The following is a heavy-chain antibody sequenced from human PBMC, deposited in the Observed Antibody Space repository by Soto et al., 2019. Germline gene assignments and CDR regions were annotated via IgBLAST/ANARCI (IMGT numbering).Heavy chain of an antibody. D-gene: IGHD3-3*01. CDR1: GFTFSSYA. J-gene: IGHJ4*02. Sequence: GGSLRLSCAASGFTFSSYAMSWVRQAPGKGLEWVSAISGSGGSTYYADSVKGRFTISRDNSKNTLYLQMNSLRAEDTAVYYCATVYYDFWSGYPPYYFDYWGQGTLVTVSS. V-gene: IGHV3-23*01. CDR3: ATVYYDFWSGYPPYYFDY. CDR2: ISGSGGST.